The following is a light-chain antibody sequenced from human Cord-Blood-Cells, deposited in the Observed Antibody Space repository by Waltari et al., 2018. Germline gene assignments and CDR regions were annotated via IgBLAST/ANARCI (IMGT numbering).Light chain of an antibody. J-gene: IGKJ2*01. CDR3: QQSYSTPYT. V-gene: IGKV1-39*01. CDR2: AAS. Sequence: IQMTPPPSSLSASVGHRVTISSRSSQIISSSLHWYQQKRGKAPKLLIYAASSLQSGVPSMFSGSGSGADYTLTISSLQPEEFATYCCQQSYSTPYTFGQGTKLEIK. CDR1: QIISSS.